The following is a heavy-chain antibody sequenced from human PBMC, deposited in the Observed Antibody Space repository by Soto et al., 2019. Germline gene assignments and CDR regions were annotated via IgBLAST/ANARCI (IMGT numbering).Heavy chain of an antibody. CDR3: ARFPQYGWLRGSSDI. D-gene: IGHD5-12*01. CDR1: GFTVSSNY. CDR2: IYSGGST. J-gene: IGHJ3*02. V-gene: IGHV3-53*04. Sequence: EVQLVESGGGLVQPGGSLRLSCAASGFTVSSNYMSWVRQAPGKGLEWVSVIYSGGSTYYAVSVKGRFTISRHNSKNTLYLQMNSLRAEDTAGYYCARFPQYGWLRGSSDIWGQGTMVTVSS.